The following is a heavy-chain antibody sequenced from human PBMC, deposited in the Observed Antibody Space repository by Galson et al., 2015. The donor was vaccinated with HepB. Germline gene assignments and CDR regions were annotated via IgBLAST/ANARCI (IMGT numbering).Heavy chain of an antibody. J-gene: IGHJ4*02. D-gene: IGHD3-3*01. CDR3: TTVGLRFLEWLPTYYFDY. CDR1: GFTFSNAW. Sequence: SLRLSCAASGFTFSNAWMSWVRQAPGKGLEWVGRIKSKTDGGTTDYAAPVKGRFTISRDDSKNTLYLQMNSLKTEDTAVYYCTTVGLRFLEWLPTYYFDYWGQGTLVTVSS. CDR2: IKSKTDGGTT. V-gene: IGHV3-15*01.